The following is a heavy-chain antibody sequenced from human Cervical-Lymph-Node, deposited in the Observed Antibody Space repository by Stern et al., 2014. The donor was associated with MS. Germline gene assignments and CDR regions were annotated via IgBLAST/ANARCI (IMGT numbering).Heavy chain of an antibody. CDR3: ARGYSTTYLDY. CDR1: GYTFTNYA. J-gene: IGHJ4*02. D-gene: IGHD6-13*01. CDR2: IHPGNGDA. V-gene: IGHV1-3*01. Sequence: QDQLVEPGAEVKKPGASVTVSCKAAGYTFTNYALHWVRLAPRQRHQLMGWIHPGNGDAKYSQNFQDRVTITRDTSANTVYMELRSLRVEDTAMYYCARGYSTTYLDYWGQGTLVTVSS.